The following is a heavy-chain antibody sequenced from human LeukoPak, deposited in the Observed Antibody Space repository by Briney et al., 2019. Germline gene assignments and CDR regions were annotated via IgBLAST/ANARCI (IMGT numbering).Heavy chain of an antibody. CDR1: GFTFSSSS. J-gene: IGHJ1*01. CDR2: ISNNGGYT. Sequence: PGGSLRLSCAASGFTFSSSSISWVRQAPGKGLEWVSAISNNGGYTYYADSVQGRFTISRDNSKSTLCLQMNSLRAEDTAVYYCAKQLGYCSDGSCYFPHWGQGTLVTVSS. V-gene: IGHV3-23*01. D-gene: IGHD2-15*01. CDR3: AKQLGYCSDGSCYFPH.